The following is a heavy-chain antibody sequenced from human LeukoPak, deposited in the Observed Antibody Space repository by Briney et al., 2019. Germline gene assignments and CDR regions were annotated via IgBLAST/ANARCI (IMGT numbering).Heavy chain of an antibody. CDR1: GFTFSSYW. CDR3: ARDSTIAAAGTDAFDI. J-gene: IGHJ3*02. D-gene: IGHD6-13*01. V-gene: IGHV3-7*01. CDR2: IKQDGSEK. Sequence: GRSLTPSCAASGFTFSSYWISWVRQAPGKGLEWVANIKQDGSEKYYVDSVKGRFTISRDNAKNSLYLRMNSLRAEDTAVYYCARDSTIAAAGTDAFDIWGQGTMVTVSS.